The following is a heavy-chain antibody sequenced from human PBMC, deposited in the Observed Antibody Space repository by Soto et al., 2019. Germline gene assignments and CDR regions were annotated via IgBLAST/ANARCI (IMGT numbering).Heavy chain of an antibody. Sequence: QPGGSLRLSCVASGIEFSNYAMSWVRQAPGKGLEWVSISSASGRSRYHADSVKGRFTISRDNSKNTLYLHMTNLRAEETAVYYCAKDGNWLDVYFDVWGQGTPVPVSS. V-gene: IGHV3-23*01. CDR1: GIEFSNYA. CDR2: SSASGRSR. J-gene: IGHJ4*02. D-gene: IGHD5-12*01. CDR3: AKDGNWLDVYFDV.